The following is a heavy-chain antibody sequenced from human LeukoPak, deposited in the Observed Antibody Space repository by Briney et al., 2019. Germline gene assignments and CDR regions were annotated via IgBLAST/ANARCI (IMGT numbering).Heavy chain of an antibody. J-gene: IGHJ3*02. V-gene: IGHV4-39*07. CDR1: SVSISSSSYY. CDR2: IYYSGSS. D-gene: IGHD3-9*01. Sequence: SETLSLICTVSSVSISSSSYYWGWIRQPPGKGLAWIGSIYYSGSSYYNPSLKSRVTISVDTSKNQFSLKLSSVTAADTDVYYCARRNWLFHDAFDIWGQGTMVTVSS. CDR3: ARRNWLFHDAFDI.